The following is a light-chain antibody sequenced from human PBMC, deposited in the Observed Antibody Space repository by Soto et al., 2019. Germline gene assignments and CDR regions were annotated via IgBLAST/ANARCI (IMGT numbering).Light chain of an antibody. Sequence: DIQMTQSPSTLYASVGDRVTITCRASKSISSWLAWYKQKPGKAPKLLIYKASSLESGVPSRFSGSVSGTEFTLTISSLQPDDFATYYCQQYNSYPSFGGVTNVEIK. J-gene: IGKJ4*01. CDR2: KAS. CDR3: QQYNSYPS. V-gene: IGKV1-5*03. CDR1: KSISSW.